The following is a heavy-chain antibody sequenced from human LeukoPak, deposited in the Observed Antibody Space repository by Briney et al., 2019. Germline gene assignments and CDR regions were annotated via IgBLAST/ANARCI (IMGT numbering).Heavy chain of an antibody. D-gene: IGHD2-15*01. J-gene: IGHJ4*02. CDR2: ISSDASIT. Sequence: GGSLRLSCAASGFTFSDYYMSWIRQAPGKGLEWVSRISSDASITSYADPVKGRFTISRDNAKNTLYLQMNSLRAEDTALYYCATSARTYIGSSLDYWGQGTLVTVSS. V-gene: IGHV3-11*04. CDR3: ATSARTYIGSSLDY. CDR1: GFTFSDYY.